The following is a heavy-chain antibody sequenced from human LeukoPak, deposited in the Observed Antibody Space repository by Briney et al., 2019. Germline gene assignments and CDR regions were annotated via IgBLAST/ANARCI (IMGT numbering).Heavy chain of an antibody. Sequence: GGSLRLSCAASGFTFSSYWMHWVRQVPGKGLVWVSRIYSDGSSATYAESVKGRFTISRDNAKNTLYLQMNSPRAEDTAVYYCARGLYCSGGSCYSRPLDYWGQGTLVTVSS. CDR1: GFTFSSYW. V-gene: IGHV3-74*01. CDR3: ARGLYCSGGSCYSRPLDY. D-gene: IGHD2-15*01. CDR2: IYSDGSSA. J-gene: IGHJ4*02.